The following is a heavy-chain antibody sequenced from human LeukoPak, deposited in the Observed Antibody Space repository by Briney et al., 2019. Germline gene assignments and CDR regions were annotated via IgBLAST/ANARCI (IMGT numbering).Heavy chain of an antibody. CDR1: GDSISGKY. V-gene: IGHV4-4*07. CDR2: IYSSGTT. D-gene: IGHD2-2*01. J-gene: IGHJ5*01. Sequence: SETLSLTCIVSGDSISGKYWSWIRRPAGKGLEWLGRIYSSGTTDYSPSLMSRVTMSLDTSKNHISLRLRSVTAADTAVYYCARLDILVPRAVEWFDPWGQGTVVTVSS. CDR3: ARLDILVPRAVEWFDP.